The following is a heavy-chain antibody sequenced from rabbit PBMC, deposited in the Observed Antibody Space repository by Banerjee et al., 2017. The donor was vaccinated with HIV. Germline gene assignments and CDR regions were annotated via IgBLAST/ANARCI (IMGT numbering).Heavy chain of an antibody. CDR3: ARGYGYAGYVYATRLDL. J-gene: IGHJ3*01. V-gene: IGHV1S40*01. CDR2: IYAGSSGAT. D-gene: IGHD6-1*01. Sequence: QSLEESGGDLVKPGASLTLTCTASGFSFSSIYYMCWVRQAPGKGLEWIACIYAGSSGATYYASWAKGRFTISKTSSTTVTLQMTSLTAADTATYFCARGYGYAGYVYATRLDLWGQGPSSPS. CDR1: GFSFSSIYY.